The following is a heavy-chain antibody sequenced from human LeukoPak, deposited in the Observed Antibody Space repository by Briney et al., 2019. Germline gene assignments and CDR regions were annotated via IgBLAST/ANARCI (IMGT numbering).Heavy chain of an antibody. CDR1: GGTLSTHA. CDR2: ITPIFGRA. D-gene: IGHD2-2*02. CDR3: ARVHCTSTVCYTGWFDP. J-gene: IGHJ5*02. V-gene: IGHV1-69*05. Sequence: SVRVSCKASGGTLSTHAISWVRQAPGQGLEWMGGITPIFGRANYAQKFQGRVTITTEESTSTAYMELSSLRSEDTAVYYCARVHCTSTVCYTGWFDPWGQGTLVTVSS.